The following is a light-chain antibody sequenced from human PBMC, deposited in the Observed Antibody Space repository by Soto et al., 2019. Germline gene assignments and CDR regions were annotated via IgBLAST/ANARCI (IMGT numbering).Light chain of an antibody. V-gene: IGKV3-20*01. J-gene: IGKJ1*01. CDR3: QQYVSWT. CDR1: QNISSNH. CDR2: GTY. Sequence: EIVLTQSQGTLSVSPGERATLSCRASQNISSNHLAWYQQKHGQAPSLLIYGTYSRATGIPDRFSGSGSGTGCSLTITRLEPEDSAIYYCQQYVSWTFGQGTKVESK.